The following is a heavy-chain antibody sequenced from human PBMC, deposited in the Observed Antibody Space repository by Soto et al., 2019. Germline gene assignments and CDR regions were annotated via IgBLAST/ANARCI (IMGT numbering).Heavy chain of an antibody. V-gene: IGHV4-31*03. CDR1: GGSISSGGYY. J-gene: IGHJ5*02. CDR3: ARVLRYFDWLPNTSGPTFDP. D-gene: IGHD3-9*01. CDR2: IYYSGSR. Sequence: QVQLQESGPGLVKPSQTLSLTCTVSGGSISSGGYYWSWIRQHPGKGLEWIGDIYYSGSRYYNPSLKSRVTISVHTSKNHFSLKLSSVTAAHTAVYYCARVLRYFDWLPNTSGPTFDPWGQGTLVTVSS.